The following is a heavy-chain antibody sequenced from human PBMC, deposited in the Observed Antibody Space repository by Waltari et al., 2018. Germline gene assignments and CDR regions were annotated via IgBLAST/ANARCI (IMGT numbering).Heavy chain of an antibody. CDR3: ATDSGIAVAGYYYYGMDV. J-gene: IGHJ6*02. CDR1: GYPLTELS. V-gene: IGHV1-24*01. CDR2: FDPEDGET. Sequence: QVQLVQSGAEVKKPGASVKVSCKVSGYPLTELSMHWVRQAPGNGLEWMGGFDPEDGETIDAQKFQGRVTITEDTSTDTAYMELSSLRSEDTAVYYCATDSGIAVAGYYYYGMDVWGQGTTVTVSS. D-gene: IGHD6-19*01.